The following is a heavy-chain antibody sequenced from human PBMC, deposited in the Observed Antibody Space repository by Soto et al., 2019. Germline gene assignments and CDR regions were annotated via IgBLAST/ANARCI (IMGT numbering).Heavy chain of an antibody. CDR2: ISSNGGST. CDR3: ARGSPVLTLCPGWAFDI. V-gene: IGHV3-64*01. J-gene: IGHJ3*02. Sequence: EVQLVESGGGLVQPGGSLRLSCAASGFTFSSYAMHWVRQAPGKGLEYVSAISSNGGSTYYANSVKGRFTISRDNSKNTLYLQMGSLRAEDMAVYYCARGSPVLTLCPGWAFDIWGQGTMVTVSS. CDR1: GFTFSSYA. D-gene: IGHD2-8*02.